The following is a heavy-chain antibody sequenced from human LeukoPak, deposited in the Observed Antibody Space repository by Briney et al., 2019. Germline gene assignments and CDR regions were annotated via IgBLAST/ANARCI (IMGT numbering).Heavy chain of an antibody. J-gene: IGHJ3*02. D-gene: IGHD2-15*01. CDR3: TRLAGGDAFDI. Sequence: GGSLKLSCAASGFTFRGSAMHWVRQASGKGLEWVGRIRSKANGYTTAYGASVKGRFTISRDDSQRATYVQMNSLKIEDTAVYYCTRLAGGDAFDIWGPGTMVTVSS. CDR2: IRSKANGYTT. V-gene: IGHV3-73*01. CDR1: GFTFRGSA.